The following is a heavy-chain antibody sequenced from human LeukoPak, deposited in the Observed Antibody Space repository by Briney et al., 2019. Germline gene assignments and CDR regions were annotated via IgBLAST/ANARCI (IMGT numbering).Heavy chain of an antibody. CDR2: INPSGGST. CDR1: GYTFTSYY. V-gene: IGHV1-46*01. Sequence: ASVKVSCKASGYTFTSYYMHWVRQALGQGLEWMGIINPSGGSTSYAQKFQGRVTMTRDTSTSTVYMELSSLRSEDTAVYYCAREPPGGAFDYWGQGTLVTVSS. CDR3: AREPPGGAFDY. D-gene: IGHD1-26*01. J-gene: IGHJ4*02.